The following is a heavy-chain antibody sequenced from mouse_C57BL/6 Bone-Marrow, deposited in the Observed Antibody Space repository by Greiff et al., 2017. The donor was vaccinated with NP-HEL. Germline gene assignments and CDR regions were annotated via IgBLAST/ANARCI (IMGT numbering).Heavy chain of an antibody. J-gene: IGHJ4*01. CDR3: ARHPAFSYGSSPHYAMDY. D-gene: IGHD1-1*01. CDR1: GFSLTSYG. Sequence: VKVVESGPGLVAPSQSLSITCTVSGFSLTSYGVHWVRQPPGKGLEWLVVIWSDGSTTYNSALNSSLSISKDNSKSQVFLKMNSLQTDDTAMYYCARHPAFSYGSSPHYAMDYWGQGTSVTVSS. CDR2: IWSDGST. V-gene: IGHV2-6-1*01.